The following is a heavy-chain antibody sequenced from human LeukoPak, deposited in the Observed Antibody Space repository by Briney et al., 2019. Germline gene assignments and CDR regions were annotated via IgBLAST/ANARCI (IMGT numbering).Heavy chain of an antibody. CDR3: ARVRRPAVVLDALDS. CDR1: GIPLRSSA. CDR2: ISDSGDTF. D-gene: IGHD2-2*01. Sequence: GGPLRLSCAVSGIPLRSSAMAWIHRPLGKGLEWISYISDSGDTFYYVESVKGRFTISRDNAKSSLYLQMSSLRAEDTAVYYCARVRRPAVVLDALDSWGQGTMVTVSS. V-gene: IGHV3-48*03. J-gene: IGHJ3*02.